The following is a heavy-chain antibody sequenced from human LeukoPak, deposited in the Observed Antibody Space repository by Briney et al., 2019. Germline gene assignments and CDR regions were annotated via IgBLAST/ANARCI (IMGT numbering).Heavy chain of an antibody. V-gene: IGHV4-59*08. CDR2: IYYSGSI. CDR1: GGSISTYY. Sequence: SETQSLTCTVSGGSISTYYWSWIRQPPGKGLEWIGYIYYSGSINYNPSLKSRVTISVDTSKNQFSLKLSSVTAADTAVYYCARSRGYSYGTTFLDYWGQGTLVTVSS. D-gene: IGHD5-18*01. J-gene: IGHJ4*02. CDR3: ARSRGYSYGTTFLDY.